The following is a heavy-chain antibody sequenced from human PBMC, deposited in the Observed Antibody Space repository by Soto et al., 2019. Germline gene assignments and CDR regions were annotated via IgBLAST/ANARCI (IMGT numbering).Heavy chain of an antibody. Sequence: GASVRVSYRAAGYAFTSHYTHWDRQAPGQGPEWMGIINPSGGSTSYAQKFQGRVTMTRDTSTSTVYMELSSLRSEDTAVYYCARDGGYCISTSCSSWFDPWGQGTLVTVSS. V-gene: IGHV1-46*01. J-gene: IGHJ5*02. D-gene: IGHD2-2*01. CDR3: ARDGGYCISTSCSSWFDP. CDR2: INPSGGST. CDR1: GYAFTSHY.